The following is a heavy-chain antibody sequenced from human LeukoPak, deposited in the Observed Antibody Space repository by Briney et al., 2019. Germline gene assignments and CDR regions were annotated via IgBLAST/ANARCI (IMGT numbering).Heavy chain of an antibody. V-gene: IGHV4-59*01. J-gene: IGHJ4*02. CDR1: GGSISSYY. D-gene: IGHD3-22*01. CDR2: VYYSGST. CDR3: ARYYDSDHFDY. Sequence: SETLSLTCTVSGGSISSYYWSWIRQPPGKGLEWIGYVYYSGSTNYNPSLKSRVTISVDTSKNQFSLKLSSVTAADTAVYYCARYYDSDHFDYWGQGTLVTVSS.